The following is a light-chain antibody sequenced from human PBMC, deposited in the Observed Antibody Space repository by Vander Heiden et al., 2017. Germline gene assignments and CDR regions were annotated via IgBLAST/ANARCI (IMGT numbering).Light chain of an antibody. CDR3: CSYAGGPFV. J-gene: IGLJ1*01. V-gene: IGLV2-11*01. Sequence: QSALTQPRPVSGSPGQSVTASCTGTSNDVGRYNYVSWFHQYPGKAPKLILHDVNKRPSGVPARFSGSKSGNTASLTISGLQAEDEADYFCCSYAGGPFVFGTGTQVTVL. CDR1: SNDVGRYNY. CDR2: DVN.